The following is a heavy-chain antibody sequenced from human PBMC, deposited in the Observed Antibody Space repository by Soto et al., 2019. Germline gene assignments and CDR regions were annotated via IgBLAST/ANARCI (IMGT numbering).Heavy chain of an antibody. CDR3: ARADSGYAHGYYYYGMDV. Sequence: EVQLVESGGGLVQPGGSLRLSCAASGFTFSSYSMNWVRQATGKGLEWVSYISSSSSTIYYADSVKGRFTISRDNAKNSLSLQMNSLRAEDTAVYYCARADSGYAHGYYYYGMDVWGQGTTVTVSS. CDR1: GFTFSSYS. D-gene: IGHD5-12*01. V-gene: IGHV3-48*01. CDR2: ISSSSSTI. J-gene: IGHJ6*02.